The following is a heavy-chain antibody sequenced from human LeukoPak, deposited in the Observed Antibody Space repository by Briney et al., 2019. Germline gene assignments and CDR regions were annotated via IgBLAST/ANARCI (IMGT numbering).Heavy chain of an antibody. CDR1: GFTFSSYA. V-gene: IGHV3-30-3*01. CDR3: ARGGYYDSDNAFDI. J-gene: IGHJ3*02. CDR2: ISYDGSNK. Sequence: GALRLSCAASGFTFSSYAMHWVRQAPGKGLEWVAVISYDGSNKYYADSVKGRFTISRDNSKNTLYLQMNSLRAEDTAVYYCARGGYYDSDNAFDIWGQGTMVTVSS. D-gene: IGHD3-22*01.